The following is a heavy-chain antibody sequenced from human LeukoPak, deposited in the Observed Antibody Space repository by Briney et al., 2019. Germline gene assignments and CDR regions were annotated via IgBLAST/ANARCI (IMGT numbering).Heavy chain of an antibody. CDR3: AKGRTGAAAGKNSWFDP. V-gene: IGHV3-23*01. CDR1: GFTFSSYA. D-gene: IGHD6-13*01. CDR2: ISGSGGST. J-gene: IGHJ5*02. Sequence: GGSLRLSCAASGFTFSSYAMSWVRQAPGKGLEWVSAISGSGGSTYYADSVKGRFTISRDNSKNTLYLQMNSLRAEDTAVYYCAKGRTGAAAGKNSWFDPWGQGTLVTVSS.